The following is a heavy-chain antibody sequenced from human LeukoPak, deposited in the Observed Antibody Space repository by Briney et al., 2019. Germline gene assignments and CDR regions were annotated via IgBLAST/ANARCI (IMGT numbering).Heavy chain of an antibody. CDR3: ARHKWHSSGWRYFDY. Sequence: SETLSLTCAVYGGSFSDYYWSWIRQPPGKGLEWIGEINHSGSTNYNPSLKSRVTISVDTSKNQLSLKLSSVTAADTAVYYCARHKWHSSGWRYFDYWGQGTLVTVSS. D-gene: IGHD6-19*01. J-gene: IGHJ4*02. V-gene: IGHV4-34*01. CDR1: GGSFSDYY. CDR2: INHSGST.